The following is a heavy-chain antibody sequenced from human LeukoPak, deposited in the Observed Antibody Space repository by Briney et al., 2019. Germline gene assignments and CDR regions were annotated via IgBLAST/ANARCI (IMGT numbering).Heavy chain of an antibody. D-gene: IGHD3-10*01. Sequence: GASVKVSCKASGYTFTGYYMHWVRQAPGQGLEWMGWINPNSGGTNYAQKFQGRVTMTRDTSINTAYMELSRLRSDDTALYYCAREDGSGSYHVDYWGQGTLVTVSS. CDR2: INPNSGGT. V-gene: IGHV1-2*02. CDR1: GYTFTGYY. CDR3: AREDGSGSYHVDY. J-gene: IGHJ4*02.